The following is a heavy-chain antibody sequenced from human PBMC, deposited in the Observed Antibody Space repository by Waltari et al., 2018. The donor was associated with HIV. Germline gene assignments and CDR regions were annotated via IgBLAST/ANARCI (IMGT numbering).Heavy chain of an antibody. Sequence: QVQLVQSGAEVKKPGSSVKVSCKASGGTFSSYAISWVRQAPGQGLEWMGGIIPIFGTANYAQKFQGRVTITADESTSTAYMELSSLRSEDTAVYYCASSIVGAPPGNYYYGMDVWGQGTTVTVSS. CDR2: IIPIFGTA. CDR3: ASSIVGAPPGNYYYGMDV. J-gene: IGHJ6*02. V-gene: IGHV1-69*12. CDR1: GGTFSSYA. D-gene: IGHD1-26*01.